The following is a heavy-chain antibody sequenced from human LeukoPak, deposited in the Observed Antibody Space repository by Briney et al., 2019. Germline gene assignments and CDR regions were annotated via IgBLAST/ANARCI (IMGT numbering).Heavy chain of an antibody. Sequence: GGSLRLSCAASGFTFSSYWMSWVRQAPGKGLEWVAIIKQDGSEKYYVDSVKGRFTISRDNAEKSLYLQMNSLRAADTAVYYCARRAVAGTADYWGQGTLVTVSS. CDR3: ARRAVAGTADY. CDR2: IKQDGSEK. CDR1: GFTFSSYW. D-gene: IGHD6-19*01. V-gene: IGHV3-7*01. J-gene: IGHJ4*02.